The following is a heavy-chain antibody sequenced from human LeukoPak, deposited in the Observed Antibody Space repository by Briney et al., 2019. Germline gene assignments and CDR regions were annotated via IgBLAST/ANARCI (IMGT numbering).Heavy chain of an antibody. CDR1: GYTFTSYD. V-gene: IGHV1-8*01. Sequence: ASVKVSCKASGYTFTSYDFNWVRQAPGQRPEWIGWMSPNSGDTGYAQKFQDRVTITRNTSISTAYMELSSLRSDDTAVYYCARGPPNWGYDYWGPGTLVTVSS. D-gene: IGHD7-27*01. CDR2: MSPNSGDT. CDR3: ARGPPNWGYDY. J-gene: IGHJ4*02.